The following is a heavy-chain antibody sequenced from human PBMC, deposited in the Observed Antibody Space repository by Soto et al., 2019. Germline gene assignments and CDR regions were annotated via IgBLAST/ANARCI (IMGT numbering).Heavy chain of an antibody. D-gene: IGHD5-18*01. CDR1: GFSFSSFA. Sequence: EVQLLESGGDLVQPGGSLRLCCAASGFSFSSFALSWVRQAPGNGLEWVSAISGSGGDTDYADSVRGRFTISRDNSKNTLYLQINSLRAEDTAVYYCVGPGYSSQAYWGQGTLVIVSS. J-gene: IGHJ4*02. CDR2: ISGSGGDT. CDR3: VGPGYSSQAY. V-gene: IGHV3-23*01.